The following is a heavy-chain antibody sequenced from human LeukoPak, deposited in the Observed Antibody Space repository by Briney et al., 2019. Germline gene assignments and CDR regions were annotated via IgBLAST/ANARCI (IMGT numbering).Heavy chain of an antibody. Sequence: ASVNVSCKASGYTFTSYGISWVRQAPGQGLEWMGWISAYNGNTNYAQKLQGRVTMTTDTSTSTAYMELRSLRSDDTAVYYCARDSNRWFGELLYQYYFDYWGQGTLVTVSS. CDR3: ARDSNRWFGELLYQYYFDY. V-gene: IGHV1-18*01. D-gene: IGHD3-10*01. CDR2: ISAYNGNT. CDR1: GYTFTSYG. J-gene: IGHJ4*02.